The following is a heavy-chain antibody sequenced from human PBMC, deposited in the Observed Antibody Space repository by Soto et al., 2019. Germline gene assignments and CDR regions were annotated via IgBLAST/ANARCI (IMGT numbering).Heavy chain of an antibody. CDR2: IGIGSSTK. V-gene: IGHV3-48*01. Sequence: GGSLRLSCAASGFTFRNYGMNWVRQAPGKGLEWVSYIGIGSSTKYYADSVKGRFTISRDNAKNTVSLEMTSLRAEDTAVYYCAKGGRQWLVTSDFNYWGQGALVTVSS. CDR1: GFTFRNYG. D-gene: IGHD6-19*01. J-gene: IGHJ4*02. CDR3: AKGGRQWLVTSDFNY.